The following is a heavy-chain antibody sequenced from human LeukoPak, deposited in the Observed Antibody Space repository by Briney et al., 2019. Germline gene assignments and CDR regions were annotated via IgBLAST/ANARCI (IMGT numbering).Heavy chain of an antibody. CDR3: AGRVPGVTYYYYYYYMDV. CDR1: GDSISSDY. J-gene: IGHJ6*03. V-gene: IGHV4-59*12. Sequence: PSETLSLTCNVSGDSISSDYWSWIRQPPGKGLEWIGHIYYSGSTNYNPSLKSRDTISVDASKNHFSLKLSSVTAADTAVYYCAGRVPGVTYYYYYYYMDVWGKGTTVTISS. D-gene: IGHD3-10*01. CDR2: IYYSGST.